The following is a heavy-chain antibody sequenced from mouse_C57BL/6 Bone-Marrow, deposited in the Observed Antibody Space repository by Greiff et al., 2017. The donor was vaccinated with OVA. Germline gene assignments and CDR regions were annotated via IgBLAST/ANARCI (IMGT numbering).Heavy chain of an antibody. CDR2: IDTSDSYT. CDR3: ARRKLDPFAD. Sequence: QVQLQQPGAELVKPGASVKLSCKASGYTFTSYWMQWVKQRPGQGLEWIGEIDTSDSYTNYNQKFKGKATLTVDTSSSTAYMQLSSLTSEDSAVYDCARRKLDPFADWGQGTLVTVSA. J-gene: IGHJ3*01. V-gene: IGHV1-50*01. CDR1: GYTFTSYW.